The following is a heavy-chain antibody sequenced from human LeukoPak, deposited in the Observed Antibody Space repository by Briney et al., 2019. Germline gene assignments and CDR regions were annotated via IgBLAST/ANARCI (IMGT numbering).Heavy chain of an antibody. CDR3: ASLGTYFDSSGYLSH. CDR2: INFSGSTI. V-gene: IGHV3-48*03. CDR1: GLTFSSYE. J-gene: IGHJ4*02. Sequence: PGGSLRLSCAVSGLTFSSYEMTWVRQAPGKGLEWASYINFSGSTIYYADSVKGRFTVSRDNAKKSLSLQMNSLRAEDTAVYYCASLGTYFDSSGYLSHWGQGTLVTVSS. D-gene: IGHD3-22*01.